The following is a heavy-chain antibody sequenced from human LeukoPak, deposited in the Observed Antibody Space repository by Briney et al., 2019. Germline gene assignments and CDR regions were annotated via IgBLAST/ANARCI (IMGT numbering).Heavy chain of an antibody. CDR1: GFTVSSNY. CDR3: AKDGKYYGSGSYGMLDY. CDR2: ISGSGGST. V-gene: IGHV3-23*01. J-gene: IGHJ4*02. D-gene: IGHD3-10*01. Sequence: GGSLRLSCAASGFTVSSNYMSWVRQAPGKGLEWVSAISGSGGSTYYADSVKGRFTISRDNSKNTLYLQMNSLRAEDTAVYYCAKDGKYYGSGSYGMLDYWGQGTLVTVSS.